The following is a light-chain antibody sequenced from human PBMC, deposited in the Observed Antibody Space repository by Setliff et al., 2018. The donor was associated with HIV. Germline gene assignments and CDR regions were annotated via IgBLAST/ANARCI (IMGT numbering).Light chain of an antibody. Sequence: QSALTQPASVSGSPGQSITISCTGISSDVGNYNYVSWYQEHPGKAPKLMIYDVSKRPSGVSNRFSGSKSGNTASLTISRLQAEDEADYHCSSYTGRSTFVFGTGTKVTVL. CDR3: SSYTGRSTFV. CDR1: SSDVGNYNY. J-gene: IGLJ1*01. V-gene: IGLV2-14*01. CDR2: DVS.